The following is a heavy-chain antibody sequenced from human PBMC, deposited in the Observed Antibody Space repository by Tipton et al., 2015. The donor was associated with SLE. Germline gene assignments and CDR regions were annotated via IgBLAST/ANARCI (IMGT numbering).Heavy chain of an antibody. J-gene: IGHJ3*02. Sequence: SLRLSCAASGFTFSSYSMNWVRQAPGKGLEWVSSISSSSSYIYYADSVKGRFTISRDNAKNSLYLQMNSLRAEDTAVYYCARPLGGPGAFDIWGQGTMVTVSS. CDR1: GFTFSSYS. V-gene: IGHV3-21*01. D-gene: IGHD3-16*01. CDR2: ISSSSSYI. CDR3: ARPLGGPGAFDI.